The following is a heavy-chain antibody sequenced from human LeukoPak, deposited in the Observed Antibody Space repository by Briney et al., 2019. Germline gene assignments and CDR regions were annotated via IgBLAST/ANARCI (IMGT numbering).Heavy chain of an antibody. CDR1: GGSFSGYY. V-gene: IGHV4-34*01. CDR2: INHSGST. CDR3: ASSYYDFWSGSPGYYYMDV. J-gene: IGHJ6*03. Sequence: SETLSLTCAVYGGSFSGYYWSWIRQPPGKGLEWIGEINHSGSTNYNPSLKSRVTISVDTSKNQFSLKLSSVTAADTAVYYCASSYYDFWSGSPGYYYMDVWGRGTTVTASS. D-gene: IGHD3-3*01.